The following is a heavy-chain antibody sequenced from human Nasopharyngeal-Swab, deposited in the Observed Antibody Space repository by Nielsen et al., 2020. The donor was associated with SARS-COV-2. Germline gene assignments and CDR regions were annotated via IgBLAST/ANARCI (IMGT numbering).Heavy chain of an antibody. CDR2: ISAYNGNT. V-gene: IGHV1-18*01. CDR1: GYTFTSYG. J-gene: IGHJ4*02. CDR3: ARWQSIAAAGTYDY. Sequence: ASVKVSCKASGYTFTSYGISWVRQAPGQGLEWMGWISAYNGNTNYAQKLQGGVTMTTDTSTSTAYMELRGPRSDDTAVYYCARWQSIAAAGTYDYWGQGTLVTVSS. D-gene: IGHD6-13*01.